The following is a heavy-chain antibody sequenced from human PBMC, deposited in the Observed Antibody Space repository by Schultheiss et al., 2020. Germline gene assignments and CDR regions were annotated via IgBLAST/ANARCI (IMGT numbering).Heavy chain of an antibody. Sequence: SETLSLTCAVYGGSFSGYYWGWIRQPPGKGLEWIGSIYYSGSTYYNPSLKSRVTISVDTSKNQFSLKLSSVTAADTAVYYCARQSSGSLLVNAFDIWGQGTMVTVSS. V-gene: IGHV4-39*01. CDR1: GGSFSGYY. CDR2: IYYSGST. J-gene: IGHJ3*02. CDR3: ARQSSGSLLVNAFDI. D-gene: IGHD1-26*01.